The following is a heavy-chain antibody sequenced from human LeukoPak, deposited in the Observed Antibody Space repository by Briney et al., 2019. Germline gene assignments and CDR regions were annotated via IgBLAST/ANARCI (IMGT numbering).Heavy chain of an antibody. V-gene: IGHV4-39*01. D-gene: IGHD3-9*01. CDR2: IYYSGST. Sequence: SETLSLTCTVSGGSISSSSYYWGWIRQPPGKGLEWIGSIYYSGSTYYNPSLKSRVTISVDTSKNQFSLKLSSVTAADTAVYYCARHKYDILTGYYDWGPGTLVTVSS. J-gene: IGHJ4*02. CDR3: ARHKYDILTGYYD. CDR1: GGSISSSSYY.